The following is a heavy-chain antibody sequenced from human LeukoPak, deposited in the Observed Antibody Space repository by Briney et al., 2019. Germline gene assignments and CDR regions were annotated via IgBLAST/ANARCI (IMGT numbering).Heavy chain of an antibody. CDR3: ARQKVTDIVVVVAATPYRYYFDY. D-gene: IGHD2-15*01. CDR2: INHSGST. V-gene: IGHV4-34*01. J-gene: IGHJ4*02. Sequence: SETLSLTCAVYGGSFSGYYWSWIRQPPGKGLEWIGEINHSGSTNYNPPLKSRVTISVDTSKNQFSLKLSSVTAADTAVYYCARQKVTDIVVVVAATPYRYYFDYWGQGTLVTVSS. CDR1: GGSFSGYY.